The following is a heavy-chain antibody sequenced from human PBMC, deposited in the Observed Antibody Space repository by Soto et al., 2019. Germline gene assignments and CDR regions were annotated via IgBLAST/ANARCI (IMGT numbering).Heavy chain of an antibody. CDR2: ISYDGSNK. D-gene: IGHD6-19*01. J-gene: IGHJ6*02. Sequence: PGGSLRLSCAGSGLIFRRYAKHWVRLPPGKGLEWVAVISYDGSNKYYADSVKGRFTISRDNSKNTLYLQMNSLRAEDTAVYYCASYEWLVLRPYYYYYGMDVWGQGT. CDR1: GLIFRRYA. V-gene: IGHV3-30-3*01. CDR3: ASYEWLVLRPYYYYYGMDV.